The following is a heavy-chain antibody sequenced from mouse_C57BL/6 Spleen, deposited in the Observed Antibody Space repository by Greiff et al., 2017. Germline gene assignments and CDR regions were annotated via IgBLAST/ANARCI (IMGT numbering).Heavy chain of an antibody. V-gene: IGHV3-1*01. CDR3: ARNYGSSLAY. CDR2: ISYSGST. Sequence: DVQLQESGPGMVKPSQSLSLTCTVTGYSITSGYDWHWIRHFPGNKLEWMGYISYSGSTNYNPSLKSRISITHDTSKNHFFLKLNSVTTEDTATYYCARNYGSSLAYWGQGTLVTVSA. D-gene: IGHD1-1*01. CDR1: GYSITSGYD. J-gene: IGHJ3*01.